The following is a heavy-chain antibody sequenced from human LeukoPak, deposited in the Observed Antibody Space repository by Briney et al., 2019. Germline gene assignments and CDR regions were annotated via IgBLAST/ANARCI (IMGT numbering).Heavy chain of an antibody. CDR3: AKEYYYDSSGYGDY. D-gene: IGHD3-22*01. V-gene: IGHV3-23*01. Sequence: GGSLRLSCAASGFTFSSYAMSWVRQAPGKGLEWVSAISGSGGSTYYADSVKGRFIISRDNSKNTLYLQMNSLRAEDTAVYYCAKEYYYDSSGYGDYWGQGTLVTVSS. CDR2: ISGSGGST. J-gene: IGHJ4*02. CDR1: GFTFSSYA.